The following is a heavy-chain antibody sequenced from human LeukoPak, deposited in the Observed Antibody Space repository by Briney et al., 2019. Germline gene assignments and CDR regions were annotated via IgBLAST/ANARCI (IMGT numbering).Heavy chain of an antibody. CDR3: ARGSSGPSVYYYYYYYMDV. J-gene: IGHJ6*03. Sequence: GGPLRLSCAASGFTVSSNYMSWVRQAPGKGLEWVSVIYSGGSTYYADSVKGRFTISRDNSKNTLYLQMNSLRAEDTAVYYCARGSSGPSVYYYYYYYMDVWGKGTTVTVSS. V-gene: IGHV3-53*01. CDR1: GFTVSSNY. CDR2: IYSGGST. D-gene: IGHD3-22*01.